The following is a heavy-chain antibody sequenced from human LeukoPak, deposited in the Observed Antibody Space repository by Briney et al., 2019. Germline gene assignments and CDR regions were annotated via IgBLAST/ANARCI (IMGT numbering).Heavy chain of an antibody. CDR3: ARGMDIVVVTATPNWFDP. J-gene: IGHJ5*02. D-gene: IGHD2-21*02. CDR2: IYYSGST. Sequence: SETLSLTCTVSGGSIGSYYWSWIRQPPGKGLEWIGYIYYSGSTYYNPSLKSRVTISVDTSKNQFSLKLSSVTAADTAVYYCARGMDIVVVTATPNWFDPWGQGTLVTVSS. CDR1: GGSIGSYY. V-gene: IGHV4-59*06.